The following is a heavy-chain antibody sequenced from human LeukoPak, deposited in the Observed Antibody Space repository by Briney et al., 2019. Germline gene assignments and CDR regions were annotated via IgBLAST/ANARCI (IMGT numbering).Heavy chain of an antibody. Sequence: SSETLSLTCTVSGGSISSSSYYWGWIRQPPGRGLEWIGSIYYSGSTYYNPSLKSRVTISVDTSKNQFSLELSSVTAADTAVYYCARHRDYYDSSGVFDYWGQGTLVTVSS. D-gene: IGHD3-22*01. V-gene: IGHV4-39*01. CDR2: IYYSGST. CDR3: ARHRDYYDSSGVFDY. CDR1: GGSISSSSYY. J-gene: IGHJ4*02.